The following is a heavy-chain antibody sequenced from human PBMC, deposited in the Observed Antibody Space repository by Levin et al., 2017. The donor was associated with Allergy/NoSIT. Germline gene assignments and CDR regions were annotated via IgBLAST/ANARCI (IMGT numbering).Heavy chain of an antibody. CDR2: IRSKANSYAT. D-gene: IGHD3-9*01. Sequence: GASVKVSCAASGFTFSGFAMHWVRQASGKGLEWVGRIRSKANSYATAYAASVKDRFTISRDDSKNTAYLQMNSLKSEDTAVYYCTNYDILTGFLSWGQGTLVTVSS. CDR1: GFTFSGFA. CDR3: TNYDILTGFLS. J-gene: IGHJ5*02. V-gene: IGHV3-73*01.